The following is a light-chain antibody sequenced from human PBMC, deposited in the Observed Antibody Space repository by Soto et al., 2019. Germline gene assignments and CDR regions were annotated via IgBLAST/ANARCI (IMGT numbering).Light chain of an antibody. Sequence: DIQMTQSPSSLSAFVGDRVTITCRASQTISNYLNWYQQRPGKAPKLLIYLASSLQSGVPSRFGGSGSGTDFTLTISSLQPEDSATYYDQQSYGPQITIGQGTRLEIK. CDR3: QQSYGPQIT. V-gene: IGKV1-39*01. J-gene: IGKJ5*01. CDR1: QTISNY. CDR2: LAS.